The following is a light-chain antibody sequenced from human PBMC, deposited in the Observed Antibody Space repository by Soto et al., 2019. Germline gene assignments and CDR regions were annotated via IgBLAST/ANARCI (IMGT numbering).Light chain of an antibody. CDR3: GSYSSTDTPLV. V-gene: IGLV2-14*01. CDR1: STDVGGYNY. J-gene: IGLJ1*01. Sequence: QSALAQPSSVSGSPGQSITISCTGTSTDVGGYNYVSWYQHHSGKAPKLLIYEVTNRPSGISDRFSGSKSVNTASLTISGLHAEDESDYYCGSYSSTDTPLVFGTGTKLTVL. CDR2: EVT.